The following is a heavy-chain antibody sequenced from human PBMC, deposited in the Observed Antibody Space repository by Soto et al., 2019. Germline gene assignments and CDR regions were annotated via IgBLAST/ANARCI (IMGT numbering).Heavy chain of an antibody. CDR3: ARDSYGSGRFDP. V-gene: IGHV1-69*08. CDR2: IIPILGIA. Sequence: QVQLVQSGAEVKKPGSSVKVSCKASGGTFSSYTISWVRQAPGQGLEWMGRIIPILGIANYAQKFQGRVTITADKSTSTAYMELSSLRSEDTAVYYCARDSYGSGRFDPWGQGTLVTVSS. CDR1: GGTFSSYT. J-gene: IGHJ5*02. D-gene: IGHD3-10*01.